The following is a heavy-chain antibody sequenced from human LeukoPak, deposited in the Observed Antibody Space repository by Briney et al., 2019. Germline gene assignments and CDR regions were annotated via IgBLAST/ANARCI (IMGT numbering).Heavy chain of an antibody. J-gene: IGHJ4*02. Sequence: PGGSLRRSCAASGFTLSSSAMSWVRQAPGKGLEWVSAISNNGGYTYYADSVQGRFTISRDNSKSTLCLQMNSLRAEDTAVYYCAKQLGYCSDGSCYFPYWGQGTLVTVSS. D-gene: IGHD2-15*01. CDR3: AKQLGYCSDGSCYFPY. CDR2: ISNNGGYT. CDR1: GFTLSSSA. V-gene: IGHV3-23*01.